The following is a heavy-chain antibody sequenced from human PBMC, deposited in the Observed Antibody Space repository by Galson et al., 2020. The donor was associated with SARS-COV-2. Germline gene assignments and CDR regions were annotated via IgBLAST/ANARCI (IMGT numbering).Heavy chain of an antibody. CDR3: ARYSSTYALDY. Sequence: GGFLRLSCVASGFTFSSSGMHWVRQAPGKGLEWVAVIWYDGSYKYYADSVKGRFTIYRDNSKNTLYLQMNSLRAEDTAVYYCARYSSTYALDYWGQGTRVTVSS. D-gene: IGHD2-2*01. CDR2: IWYDGSYK. V-gene: IGHV3-33*01. J-gene: IGHJ4*02. CDR1: GFTFSSSG.